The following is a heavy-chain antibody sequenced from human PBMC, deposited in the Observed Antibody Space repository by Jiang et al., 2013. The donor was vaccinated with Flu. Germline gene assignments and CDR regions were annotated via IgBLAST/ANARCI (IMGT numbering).Heavy chain of an antibody. CDR3: ARAYYGTHFDY. J-gene: IGHJ4*02. CDR2: IYDSGST. V-gene: IGHV4-59*01. CDR1: GGSISRYY. D-gene: IGHD3-10*01. Sequence: GPGLVKPSETLSLTCTVSGGSISRYYWSWIRQPPGKGLEWIGYIYDSGSTTYNPSLKSRVTISLDTSKKQFSLRVSSVTAADTAIYYCARAYYGTHFDYWGQGXRGHRLL.